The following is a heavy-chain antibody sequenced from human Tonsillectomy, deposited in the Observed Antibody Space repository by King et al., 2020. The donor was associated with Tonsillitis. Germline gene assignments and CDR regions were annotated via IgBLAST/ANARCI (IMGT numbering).Heavy chain of an antibody. J-gene: IGHJ4*02. D-gene: IGHD7-27*01. Sequence: VQLVESGGGFVQPGGSLTLSCAASGFIFSNYWMHWVRQGPGKGLEWVAHINNDGSGTTYADSVKGRFTITRDNAKSTLHLQMNSLRDEDMAVYYCVRDNWGMHDWGQGNLITVSS. V-gene: IGHV3-74*01. CDR2: INNDGSGT. CDR3: VRDNWGMHD. CDR1: GFIFSNYW.